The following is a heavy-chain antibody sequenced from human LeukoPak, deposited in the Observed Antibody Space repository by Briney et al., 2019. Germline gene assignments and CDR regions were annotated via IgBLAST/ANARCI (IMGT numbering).Heavy chain of an antibody. CDR3: ASWRGSRCYDYGFDS. CDR2: VLYTGVT. Sequence: SETLSLTCVVSGASIISDHHYWGWVRQPPGKGREWIGNVLYTGVTYSRPSLKSRITISVDTSQNQFSLKLSSMTAADTAIYYCASWRGSRCYDYGFDSWGQGTLVTVSS. CDR1: GASIISDHHY. V-gene: IGHV4-39*07. J-gene: IGHJ4*02. D-gene: IGHD5-12*01.